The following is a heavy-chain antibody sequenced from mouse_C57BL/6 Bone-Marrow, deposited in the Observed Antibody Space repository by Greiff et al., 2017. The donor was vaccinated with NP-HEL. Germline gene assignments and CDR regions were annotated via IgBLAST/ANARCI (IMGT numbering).Heavy chain of an antibody. CDR1: GYSFTGYF. V-gene: IGHV1-20*01. Sequence: VQLQQSGPELVKPGDSVKISCKASGYSFTGYFMNWVMQSHGKSLEWIGRINPYNGDTFYNQKFKGKATLTVDKSSSTAHMALRSLTSEDSAVYYCARCPVYYYGSSYYAMDYWGQGTSVTVSS. J-gene: IGHJ4*01. CDR3: ARCPVYYYGSSYYAMDY. D-gene: IGHD1-1*01. CDR2: INPYNGDT.